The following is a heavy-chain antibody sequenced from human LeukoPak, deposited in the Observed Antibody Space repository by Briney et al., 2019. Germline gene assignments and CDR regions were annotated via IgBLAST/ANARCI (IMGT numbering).Heavy chain of an antibody. CDR3: ARDGGYCSGGSCQPFDY. D-gene: IGHD2-15*01. V-gene: IGHV4-4*07. CDR1: GGSISSYY. Sequence: SETLSLTCTVSGGSISSYYWSWIRQPAGKGLEWIGRIYTSGSTNYNPSLKSRVTMSVDTSKNQFSLKLSSVTAADTAVYYCARDGGYCSGGSCQPFDYWGQGTLVTVSS. J-gene: IGHJ4*02. CDR2: IYTSGST.